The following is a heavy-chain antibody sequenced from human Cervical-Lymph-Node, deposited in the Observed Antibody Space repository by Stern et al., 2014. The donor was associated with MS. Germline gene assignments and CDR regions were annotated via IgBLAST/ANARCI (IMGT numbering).Heavy chain of an antibody. CDR2: IYSGRSA. CDR3: GGGSYSSIWY. V-gene: IGHV4-59*11. CDR1: GGSISSHY. D-gene: IGHD6-13*01. Sequence: QVQLQESGPGLVKPPETLSLTCTVSGGSISSHYWSWIRQPPGKGLEWIGYIYSGRSANYNPSLKSRVTISVDTSKNQFSLGLRSVTAADMAVYFCGGGSYSSIWYWGQGTLVTVSS. J-gene: IGHJ4*02.